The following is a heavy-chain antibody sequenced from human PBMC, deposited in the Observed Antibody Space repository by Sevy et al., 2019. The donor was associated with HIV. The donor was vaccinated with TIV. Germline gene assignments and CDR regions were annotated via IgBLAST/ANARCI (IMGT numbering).Heavy chain of an antibody. CDR1: GFTFDDYT. D-gene: IGHD2-15*01. CDR2: ITWDGGST. CDR3: AKDISGEGYLGSGHFDY. V-gene: IGHV3-43*01. J-gene: IGHJ4*02. Sequence: GGSLRLSCAASGFTFDDYTMNWVRQAPGKGLEWVSLITWDGGSTYYADSVKGRFTISRDNSKNSLYLQMNSLRTEDTALYYCAKDISGEGYLGSGHFDYWGQGTLVTVSS.